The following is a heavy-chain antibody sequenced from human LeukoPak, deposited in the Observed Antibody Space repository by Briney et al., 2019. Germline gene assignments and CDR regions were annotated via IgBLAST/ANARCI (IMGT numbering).Heavy chain of an antibody. Sequence: ASVKVSCKASGYTFTSYGISWVRQAPGQGLEWMGWISAYNGNTNYAQKLQGRVTMTTDTSTSTAYMELRSLRSDDTAVYYCARLARRYRGYDYLVYWGQGTLVTISS. CDR3: ARLARRYRGYDYLVY. D-gene: IGHD5-12*01. CDR2: ISAYNGNT. CDR1: GYTFTSYG. V-gene: IGHV1-18*01. J-gene: IGHJ4*02.